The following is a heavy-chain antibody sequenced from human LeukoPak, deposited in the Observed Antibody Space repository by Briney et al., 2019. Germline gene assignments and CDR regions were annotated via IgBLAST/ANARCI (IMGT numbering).Heavy chain of an antibody. CDR2: AYHGRSP. D-gene: IGHD6-25*01. CDR1: GDSISRSTYY. Sequence: SETLSLTCTVSGDSISRSTYYWAWIRQPPGKGLEWIGSAYHGRSPYFNPSLESRATISVDTSKNHFSLKMSSVTAADTAVYYCARSSGTGTFSYWGQGTLVTVSS. CDR3: ARSSGTGTFSY. V-gene: IGHV4-39*02. J-gene: IGHJ4*02.